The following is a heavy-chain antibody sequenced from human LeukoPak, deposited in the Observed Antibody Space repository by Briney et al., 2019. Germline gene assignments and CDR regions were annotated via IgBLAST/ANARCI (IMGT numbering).Heavy chain of an antibody. CDR1: GFTFSTYG. V-gene: IGHV3-30*03. D-gene: IGHD6-6*01. J-gene: IGHJ4*02. CDR3: TRLLPSSHHFFDS. Sequence: PGRSLRLSCAASGFTFSTYGMHWVRQAPGKGLEWVAVISFDGNNKYYADSVKGRFTISRDNSKNTLYLQMNSLRAEDTAVYYCTRLLPSSHHFFDSWGQGTLVTVSS. CDR2: ISFDGNNK.